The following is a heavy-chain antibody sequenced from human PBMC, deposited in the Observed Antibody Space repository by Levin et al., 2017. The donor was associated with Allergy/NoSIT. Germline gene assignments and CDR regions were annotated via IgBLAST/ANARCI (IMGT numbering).Heavy chain of an antibody. CDR3: AKDWYSGSQGWVY. CDR2: ISYDGSNK. D-gene: IGHD1-26*01. CDR1: GFTFSSYG. Sequence: PGGSLRLSCAASGFTFSSYGMHWVRQAPGKGLEWVAVISYDGSNKYYADSVKGRFTISRDNSKNTLYLQMNSLRAEDTAVYYCAKDWYSGSQGWVYWGQGTLVTVSS. V-gene: IGHV3-30*18. J-gene: IGHJ4*02.